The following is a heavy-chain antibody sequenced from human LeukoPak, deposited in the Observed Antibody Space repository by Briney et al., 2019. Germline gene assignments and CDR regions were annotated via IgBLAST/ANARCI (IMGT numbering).Heavy chain of an antibody. CDR3: ARDYILPLETDNGDGFAI. Sequence: ASVKVSCKASGYTFTVYYIHWLRQAPGQGFEWMGWVSPSHTTRLYAQEFQGRVTMTADTNTNTVSMELRSLRFDDTAVYFCARDYILPLETDNGDGFAIWGQGTVVTVSS. CDR2: VSPSHTTR. CDR1: GYTFTVYY. D-gene: IGHD3-3*02. J-gene: IGHJ3*02. V-gene: IGHV1-18*04.